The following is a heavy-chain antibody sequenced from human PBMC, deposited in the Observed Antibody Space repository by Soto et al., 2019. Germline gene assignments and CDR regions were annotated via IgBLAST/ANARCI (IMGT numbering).Heavy chain of an antibody. V-gene: IGHV1-46*03. CDR3: TRGLASGDY. CDR1: GYIFTNFY. CDR2: INPNGGST. Sequence: QVQLVQPGAEVKKPGASVKFSCKASGYIFTNFYIHWVRQAPGQGLEWIGIINPNGGSTNYAQNFPGRVTMTRDTSTSTVYMDLSSLRSEDTAVYYCTRGLASGDYWGQGTLITVSS. J-gene: IGHJ4*02. D-gene: IGHD6-6*01.